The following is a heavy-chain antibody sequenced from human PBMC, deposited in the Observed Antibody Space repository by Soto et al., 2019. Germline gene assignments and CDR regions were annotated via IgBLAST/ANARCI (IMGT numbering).Heavy chain of an antibody. Sequence: ASETLSLTCTVSGGSISSGGYYWSWIRQHPGKGLEWIGYIYYSGSTYYNPSLKSRVTISVDTSKNQFSLKLSSVTAADTAVYYCASHTNTAMDSDWFDPWGQGTLVTVSS. J-gene: IGHJ5*02. CDR3: ASHTNTAMDSDWFDP. V-gene: IGHV4-31*03. D-gene: IGHD5-18*01. CDR2: IYYSGST. CDR1: GGSISSGGYY.